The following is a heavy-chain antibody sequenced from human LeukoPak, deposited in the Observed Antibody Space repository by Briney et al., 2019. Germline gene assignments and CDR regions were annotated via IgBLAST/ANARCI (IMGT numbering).Heavy chain of an antibody. D-gene: IGHD6-19*01. CDR2: VYYSGIT. CDR3: ARVSPYSSGWYYFDY. V-gene: IGHV4-59*11. CDR1: GDSISSRH. Sequence: SETLSLTCSVSGDSISSRHWIWLRQPPGKGLEWIGYVYYSGITNYNPSFKSRVTLSLDTSKSQFSLKLSSVTAADTAVYYCARVSPYSSGWYYFDYWGQGTLVTVSS. J-gene: IGHJ4*02.